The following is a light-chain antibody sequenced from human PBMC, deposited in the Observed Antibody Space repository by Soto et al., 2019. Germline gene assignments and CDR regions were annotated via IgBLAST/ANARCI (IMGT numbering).Light chain of an antibody. CDR2: DVG. J-gene: IGLJ1*01. CDR3: SSYTSSVSYV. CDR1: SSDIGGYNF. Sequence: QSALTQPASVSGSPGQSITIACTGTSSDIGGYNFVSWYQQHPGKAPKLLIYDVGNRPSGVSNRFSGSKSGNTASLTISGLQAEDEADYYCSSYTSSVSYVFGTGTKVTVL. V-gene: IGLV2-14*01.